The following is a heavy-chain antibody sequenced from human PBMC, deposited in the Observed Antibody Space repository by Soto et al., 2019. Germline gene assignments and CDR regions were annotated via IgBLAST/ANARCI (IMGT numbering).Heavy chain of an antibody. V-gene: IGHV3-30-3*01. J-gene: IGHJ4*02. CDR3: ARDGGVVVASYYFDY. D-gene: IGHD2-15*01. CDR1: GFTFSSYA. Sequence: GGSLRLSCAASGFTFSSYAMHWVRQAPGKGLEWVAVISYDGSNKYYADSVKGRFTISRDNSKNTLYLQMNSLRAEDTAVYYCARDGGVVVASYYFDYWGQGTLVTVSS. CDR2: ISYDGSNK.